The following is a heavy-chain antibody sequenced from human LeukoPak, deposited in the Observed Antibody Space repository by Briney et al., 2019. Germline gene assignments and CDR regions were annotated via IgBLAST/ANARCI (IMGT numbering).Heavy chain of an antibody. D-gene: IGHD6-19*01. Sequence: GGSLRLSYAASGFTFSSYEMNWVRQAPGKGLEWVSYISSSGSTIYYADSVKGRFTISRDNAKNSLYLQMNSLRAEDTAVYYCARHSSGWYGGIDYWGQGTLVTVSS. V-gene: IGHV3-48*03. CDR1: GFTFSSYE. J-gene: IGHJ4*02. CDR2: ISSSGSTI. CDR3: ARHSSGWYGGIDY.